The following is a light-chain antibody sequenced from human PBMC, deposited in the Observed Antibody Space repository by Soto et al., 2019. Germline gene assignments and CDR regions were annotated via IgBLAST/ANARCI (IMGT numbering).Light chain of an antibody. V-gene: IGLV2-11*01. Sequence: QSALTQPRSVSGSPGQSVTISCTGTSSDVGGYNYVSWYQQHPGKAPKLMIYDVSKRPSGVPDRFSGSKSGNTASLTISGLQAADQPDYYCCSYAGSYNYVFGTGTKLTVL. CDR3: CSYAGSYNYV. J-gene: IGLJ1*01. CDR1: SSDVGGYNY. CDR2: DVS.